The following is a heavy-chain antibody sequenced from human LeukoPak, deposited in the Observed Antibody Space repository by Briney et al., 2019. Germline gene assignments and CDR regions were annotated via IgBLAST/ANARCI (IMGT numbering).Heavy chain of an antibody. Sequence: PGGSLRLSCAASGFTFSSYSMNWVRQAPGKGLEWVSSISSSSSYIYYADSVKGRFTISRDNAKNSLYLQMNSLRAEDTAVYYCARDSSVTTIVDYWGQGTLVTVSS. CDR2: ISSSSSYI. CDR3: ARDSSVTTIVDY. J-gene: IGHJ4*02. V-gene: IGHV3-21*01. D-gene: IGHD4-17*01. CDR1: GFTFSSYS.